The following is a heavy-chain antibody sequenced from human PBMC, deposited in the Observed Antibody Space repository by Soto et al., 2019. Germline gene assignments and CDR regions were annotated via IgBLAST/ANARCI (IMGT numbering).Heavy chain of an antibody. Sequence: QVQLVQSGSEVKKPGSSVKVSCKAAGGPFSSYGLSWVRQAPGQGLEWMGRIIPFGEITNFAQKFQDRVTITADTAPSTAYMGLRSLKSEDTAVYYCAREGPGVKFEFWGEGTLVTVSS. CDR3: AREGPGVKFEF. CDR2: IIPFGEIT. J-gene: IGHJ4*02. CDR1: GGPFSSYG. V-gene: IGHV1-69*04. D-gene: IGHD3-10*01.